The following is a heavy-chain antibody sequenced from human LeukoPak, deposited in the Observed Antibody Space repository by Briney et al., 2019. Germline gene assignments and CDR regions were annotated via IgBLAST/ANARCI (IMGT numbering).Heavy chain of an antibody. D-gene: IGHD3-10*01. V-gene: IGHV3-11*04. CDR2: ISNSGSNI. CDR1: GFTFSDYY. Sequence: GGSLRLSCAASGFTFSDYYMSWIRQAPGKGLEWISYISNSGSNIYYADSVKGRFTMSRDNAKNSLYLQMNSLRAEDTAVYHCARVRGSYANDYWGQGTLVTVSS. J-gene: IGHJ4*02. CDR3: ARVRGSYANDY.